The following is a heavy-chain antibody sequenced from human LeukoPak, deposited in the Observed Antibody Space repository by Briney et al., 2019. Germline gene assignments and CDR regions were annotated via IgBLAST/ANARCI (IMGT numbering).Heavy chain of an antibody. J-gene: IGHJ4*02. CDR3: AKDREYDILTGYPGFDY. V-gene: IGHV3-9*01. D-gene: IGHD3-9*01. CDR1: GFTFDDYA. Sequence: PGRSLRLSCAASGFTFDDYAMHWVRQAPGKGLEWVPGISWNSGSIGYADSVKGRFTISRDNAKNSLYLQMNSLRAEDTALYYCAKDREYDILTGYPGFDYWGQGTLVTVSS. CDR2: ISWNSGSI.